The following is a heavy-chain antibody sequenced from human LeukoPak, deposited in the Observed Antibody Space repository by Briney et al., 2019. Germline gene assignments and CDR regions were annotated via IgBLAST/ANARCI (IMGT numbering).Heavy chain of an antibody. D-gene: IGHD3-10*01. CDR3: TTNTAPDYYGSGSYYNVI. V-gene: IGHV3-15*01. CDR1: GFTFSNAW. Sequence: AGGSLRLSCAASGFTFSNAWMNWVSQAPGKGLEWVGRIKRKIDGGTTDYAAPVKGRFTISKDDSKNTLYLQMNSLKTEDTAVYYCTTNTAPDYYGSGSYYNVIWGQGTLVTVSS. J-gene: IGHJ4*02. CDR2: IKRKIDGGTT.